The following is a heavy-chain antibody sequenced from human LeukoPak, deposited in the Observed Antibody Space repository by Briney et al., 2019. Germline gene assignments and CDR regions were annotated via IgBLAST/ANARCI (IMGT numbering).Heavy chain of an antibody. CDR1: GGSISSGGYY. CDR2: IYHSGST. Sequence: SETLSLTCTVSGGSISSGGYYWSWIRQPPGKGLEWIGYIYHSGSTYYNPSLKSRVTISVDRSKDQFSLKLSSVTAADTAVYYCARGVRGHLDYWGRGTLVTVSS. D-gene: IGHD2-2*01. V-gene: IGHV4-30-2*01. CDR3: ARGVRGHLDY. J-gene: IGHJ4*02.